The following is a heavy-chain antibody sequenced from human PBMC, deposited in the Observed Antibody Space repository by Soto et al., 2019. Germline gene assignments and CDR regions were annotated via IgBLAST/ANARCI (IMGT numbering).Heavy chain of an antibody. CDR3: ARYYYDSSGYPPRPVDIDY. V-gene: IGHV1-18*04. D-gene: IGHD3-22*01. CDR2: ISAYNGNT. CDR1: GYTFTGYG. J-gene: IGHJ4*02. Sequence: ASVKVSCKASGYTFTGYGISWVRQAPGQGLEWMGWISAYNGNTNYAQKLQGRVTMTTDTSTSTAYMELRSLRSDDTAVYYCARYYYDSSGYPPRPVDIDYWGQGTLVTVSS.